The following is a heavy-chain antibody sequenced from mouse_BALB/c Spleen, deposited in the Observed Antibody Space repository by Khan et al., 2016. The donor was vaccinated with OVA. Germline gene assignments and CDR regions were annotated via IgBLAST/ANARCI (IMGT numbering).Heavy chain of an antibody. CDR1: GFTFSNYT. D-gene: IGHD3-3*01. J-gene: IGHJ2*01. V-gene: IGHV5-6-5*01. CDR3: TEGHFLYYVDY. Sequence: EVELVESGGGLVKPGGSLKLSCAASGFTFSNYTMSWVRQTPETRLEWVASICSGGFTYYPDRVKGRFTIPRDNARNILYLQMSSLRSEYTARYYCTEGHFLYYVDYWGQGTTLTVSS. CDR2: ICSGGFT.